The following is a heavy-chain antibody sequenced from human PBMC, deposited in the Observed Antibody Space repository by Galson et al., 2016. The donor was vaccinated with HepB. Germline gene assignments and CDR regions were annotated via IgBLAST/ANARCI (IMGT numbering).Heavy chain of an antibody. CDR1: GFTFNSCS. J-gene: IGHJ5*02. Sequence: SLRLSCAASGFTFNSCSMNWVRQAPGKGLEWVSSISSTATYIYYATSLKGRFIISRDNAQNSVYLQMNSLRAEDTAVYYCARGLMTVVTSNNWFDPWGQGTLVTVSS. D-gene: IGHD4/OR15-4a*01. V-gene: IGHV3-21*01. CDR3: ARGLMTVVTSNNWFDP. CDR2: ISSTATYI.